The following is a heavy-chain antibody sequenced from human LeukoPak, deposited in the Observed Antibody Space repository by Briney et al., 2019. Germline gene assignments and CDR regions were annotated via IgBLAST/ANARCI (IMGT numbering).Heavy chain of an antibody. Sequence: PGGSLRLSCSASGFPFTGYAMHWVRQAPGQGLEYVSAISDSGGSTYYADSVKGRFTIARDNSKNTLYIQMSRLRAEDTAVYFCVRGYSFGPYGMDVWGQGTTVTVSS. V-gene: IGHV3-64*05. CDR2: ISDSGGST. D-gene: IGHD2-15*01. CDR1: GFPFTGYA. CDR3: VRGYSFGPYGMDV. J-gene: IGHJ6*02.